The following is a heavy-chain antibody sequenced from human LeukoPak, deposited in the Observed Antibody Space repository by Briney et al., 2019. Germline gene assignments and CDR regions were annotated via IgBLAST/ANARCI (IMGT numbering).Heavy chain of an antibody. D-gene: IGHD3-10*01. J-gene: IGHJ4*02. CDR1: GYTLTELS. Sequence: ASVKVSCKVSGYTLTELSMHWVRQAPGKGLEWMGGFDPEDGETIYAQKFQGRVTMTEDTSTDTAYMELSSLRSEDTAVYYCATDPIWFGELFDWGQGTLVTVSS. CDR2: FDPEDGET. V-gene: IGHV1-24*01. CDR3: ATDPIWFGELFD.